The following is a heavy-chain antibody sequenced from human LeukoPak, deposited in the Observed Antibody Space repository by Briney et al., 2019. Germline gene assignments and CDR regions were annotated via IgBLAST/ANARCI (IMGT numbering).Heavy chain of an antibody. V-gene: IGHV3-23*01. CDR3: GKTTTGYSSGRYPGWPVDY. J-gene: IGHJ4*02. CDR1: GFTFNSYA. CDR2: IFGSGGSA. D-gene: IGHD6-19*01. Sequence: PGGSLRLSCAASGFTFNSYATYWVRQAPGKGLEWVSGIFGSGGSAHYADSVKGRFTISRDNSKNTVYLQMDSLRVEDTAVYYCGKTTTGYSSGRYPGWPVDYWGQGTLSPSPQ.